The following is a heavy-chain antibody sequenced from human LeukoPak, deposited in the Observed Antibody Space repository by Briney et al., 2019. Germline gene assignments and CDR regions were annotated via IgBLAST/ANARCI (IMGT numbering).Heavy chain of an antibody. Sequence: GGSLRLSCAASGFTFSGCAMSWVRQAPGKGLEWVSAISGSGGSTYYADSVKGRFTISRDNSKNTLYLQMNSLRAEDTAVYYCAKAKWELSPLDYWGQGTLVTVSS. CDR1: GFTFSGCA. CDR2: ISGSGGST. J-gene: IGHJ4*02. CDR3: AKAKWELSPLDY. V-gene: IGHV3-23*01. D-gene: IGHD1-26*01.